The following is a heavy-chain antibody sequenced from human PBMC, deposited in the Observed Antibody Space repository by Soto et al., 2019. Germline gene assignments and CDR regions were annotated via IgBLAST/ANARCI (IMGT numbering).Heavy chain of an antibody. CDR3: ARVQYSSSWFPAGSYNWFDP. J-gene: IGHJ5*02. D-gene: IGHD6-13*01. CDR1: GGSISSGGYS. Sequence: PSETLSLTCAVSGGSISSGGYSWSWIRQPPGKGLEWIGYIYHSGSTYYNPSLKSRVTISVDRSKFSLKLSSVTAADTAVYYCARVQYSSSWFPAGSYNWFDPWGQGTLVTVSS. CDR2: IYHSGST. V-gene: IGHV4-30-2*01.